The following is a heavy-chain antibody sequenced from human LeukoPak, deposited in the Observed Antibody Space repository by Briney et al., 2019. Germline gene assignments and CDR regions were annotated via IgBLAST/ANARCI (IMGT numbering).Heavy chain of an antibody. J-gene: IGHJ4*02. Sequence: PAESLTLTCAVSGCTISSTYVRCWLRPPPGQGLGGIGKVCLSRLTNYNPSVSSRVIIALDTSKNHLSLHLNSVTAADTAVYYCSRENGAFSPFGYWGQGYLVSVLS. V-gene: IGHV4-4*02. D-gene: IGHD1-26*01. CDR3: SRENGAFSPFGY. CDR1: GCTISSTYV. CDR2: VCLSRLT.